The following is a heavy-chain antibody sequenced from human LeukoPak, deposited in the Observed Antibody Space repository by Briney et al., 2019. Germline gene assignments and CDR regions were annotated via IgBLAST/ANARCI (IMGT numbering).Heavy chain of an antibody. Sequence: GGSLRLSCAASGFTFSTYVMSWVRQAPGKGLEWVANIKQDGSEKYYVDSVKGRFTISRDNAKNSLYLQMNSLRAEDTAVYYCARDSDDFWSGPIDYWGQGTLVTVSS. J-gene: IGHJ4*02. CDR3: ARDSDDFWSGPIDY. V-gene: IGHV3-7*01. CDR1: GFTFSTYV. CDR2: IKQDGSEK. D-gene: IGHD3-3*01.